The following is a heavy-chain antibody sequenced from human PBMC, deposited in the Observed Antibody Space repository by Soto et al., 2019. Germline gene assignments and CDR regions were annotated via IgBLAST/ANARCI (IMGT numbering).Heavy chain of an antibody. CDR3: ARGSLRYLWFGDRRLQNWFDP. J-gene: IGHJ5*02. V-gene: IGHV4-34*01. CDR1: GGSFSGYY. CDR2: INHSGST. D-gene: IGHD3-10*01. Sequence: PSETLSLTCAVYGGSFSGYYWSWIRQPPGKGLEWIGEINHSGSTNYNPSLKSRVTISVDTSKNQFSLKLSSVTAADTAVYYCARGSLRYLWFGDRRLQNWFDPWGQGTLVTVSS.